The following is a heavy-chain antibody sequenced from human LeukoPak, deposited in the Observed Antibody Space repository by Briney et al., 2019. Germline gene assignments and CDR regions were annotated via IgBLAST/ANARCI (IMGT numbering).Heavy chain of an antibody. CDR3: ASFLGYCSGGSCYSGAFDI. CDR1: GGSISSYY. CDR2: IYYSGST. V-gene: IGHV4-59*01. D-gene: IGHD2-15*01. Sequence: SETLSLTCTVSGGSISSYYWSWIRQPPGKGLEWIGYIYYSGSTNYNPSLKSRVTISVDTSKNQFSLKLSSVTAADTAVYYCASFLGYCSGGSCYSGAFDIWGQGTMVTVSS. J-gene: IGHJ3*02.